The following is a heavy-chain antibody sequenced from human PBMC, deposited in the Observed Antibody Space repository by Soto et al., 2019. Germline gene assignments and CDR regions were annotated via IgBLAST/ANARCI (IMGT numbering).Heavy chain of an antibody. CDR3: ARDSVLLWLGEPLRTFDI. J-gene: IGHJ3*02. V-gene: IGHV4-59*01. CDR2: IYYSGST. CDR1: GGSISSYY. D-gene: IGHD3-10*01. Sequence: PSETLSLTCTVSGGSISSYYWSWIRQPPGKGLEWIGYIYYSGSTNYNPSLKSRVTISVDTSKNQFSLKLSSVTAADTAVYYCARDSVLLWLGEPLRTFDIWGQGTMVTFSS.